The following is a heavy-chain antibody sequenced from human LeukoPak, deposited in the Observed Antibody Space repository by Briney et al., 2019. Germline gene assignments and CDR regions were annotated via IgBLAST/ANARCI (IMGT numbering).Heavy chain of an antibody. CDR1: GFTVSSNY. CDR2: IYSGGST. D-gene: IGHD6-13*01. V-gene: IGHV3-66*01. Sequence: GESLRLSCAASGFTVSSNYMSWVRQAPGKGLEWVSVIYSGGSTYYAVSVKGRFTISRDNSKNTLYLQMNSLRAEDTAVYYCARDREPGIAAAGGFDYWGQGTLVTVSS. CDR3: ARDREPGIAAAGGFDY. J-gene: IGHJ4*02.